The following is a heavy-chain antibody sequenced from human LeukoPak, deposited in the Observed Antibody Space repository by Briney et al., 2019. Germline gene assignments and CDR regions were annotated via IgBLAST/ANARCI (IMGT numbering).Heavy chain of an antibody. Sequence: SETLSLTCTVSGGCISSYYWSWIRQPPGKGLEWIGYIYYSGSTYYNPSLKSRVTISVDTSKNQFSLKLSSVTAADTAVYYCARSSHGDAFDIWGQGTMVTVSS. D-gene: IGHD6-6*01. V-gene: IGHV4-59*08. CDR3: ARSSHGDAFDI. CDR2: IYYSGST. J-gene: IGHJ3*02. CDR1: GGCISSYY.